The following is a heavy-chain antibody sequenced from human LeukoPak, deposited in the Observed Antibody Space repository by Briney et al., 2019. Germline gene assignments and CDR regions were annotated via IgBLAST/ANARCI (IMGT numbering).Heavy chain of an antibody. Sequence: ASVKVSCKASGYTFTSYAMHWVRQAPGQRLEWMGWINAGNGNTKYSQEFQGRVTMTRDTSTSTVYMELSSLRSEDTAVYYCARIRTYGSGSYYPDDYWGQGTLVTVSS. D-gene: IGHD3-10*01. V-gene: IGHV1-3*03. J-gene: IGHJ4*02. CDR1: GYTFTSYA. CDR3: ARIRTYGSGSYYPDDY. CDR2: INAGNGNT.